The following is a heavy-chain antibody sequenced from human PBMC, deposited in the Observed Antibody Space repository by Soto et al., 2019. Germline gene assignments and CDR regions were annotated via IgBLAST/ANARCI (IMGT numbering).Heavy chain of an antibody. V-gene: IGHV4-34*01. D-gene: IGHD6-19*01. J-gene: IGHJ4*02. CDR1: GGSFSGFY. Sequence: PSENLSLTFAFYGGSFSGFYWSWVPPPPGEGLEWIGEINHSGSTNYNPSLKSRVTISVDTSKNQFSLKLSSVTAADTAVYYCARGRGGGWYGKANYFDDWGQGTLVTVSS. CDR2: INHSGST. CDR3: ARGRGGGWYGKANYFDD.